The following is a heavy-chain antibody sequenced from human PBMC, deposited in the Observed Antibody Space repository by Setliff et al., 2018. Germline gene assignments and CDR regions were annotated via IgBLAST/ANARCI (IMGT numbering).Heavy chain of an antibody. Sequence: LSLPCTVSGDSIINYYWSWIRQPPGKGLEWIGNIYSSGSTNYNPSLKSRVTISVDTSKNQFSLNLTSVTAADTAVYYCAREGFYCTNGICYFDYWGQGTLVTVSS. V-gene: IGHV4-4*08. CDR2: IYSSGST. CDR3: AREGFYCTNGICYFDY. D-gene: IGHD2-8*01. CDR1: GDSIINYY. J-gene: IGHJ4*02.